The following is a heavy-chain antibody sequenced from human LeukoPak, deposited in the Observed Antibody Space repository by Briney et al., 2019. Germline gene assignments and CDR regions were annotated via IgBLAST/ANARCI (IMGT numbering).Heavy chain of an antibody. V-gene: IGHV4-59*01. D-gene: IGHD1-26*01. CDR3: ARASGSSPWYFDY. CDR2: IYYSGST. J-gene: IGHJ4*02. CDR1: GGSISSYY. Sequence: PSETLSLTCTVSGGSISSYYWSWIRQPPGKGLEWIGYIYYSGSTNYNPSLKSRVTISVDTSKNQFSLKLSSVTAADTAVYYCARASGSSPWYFDYWGQGTLVTVSS.